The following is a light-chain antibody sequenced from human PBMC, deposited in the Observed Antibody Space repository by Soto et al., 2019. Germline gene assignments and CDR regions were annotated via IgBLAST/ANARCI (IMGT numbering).Light chain of an antibody. CDR2: DAS. CDR1: QSVTTY. CDR3: QQRSNWPPIT. Sequence: EIVLTQSPDTLSLSPGERATLSCRASQSVTTYLAWYQQKPGQAPRLLIYDASNRATGIPARFSGSGSGTDFTLTISSLEPEDAAVYYCQQRSNWPPITFGQGTRLEIK. J-gene: IGKJ5*01. V-gene: IGKV3-11*01.